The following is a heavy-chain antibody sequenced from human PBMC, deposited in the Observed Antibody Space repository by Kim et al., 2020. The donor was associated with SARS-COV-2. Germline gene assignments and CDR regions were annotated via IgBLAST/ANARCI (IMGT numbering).Heavy chain of an antibody. V-gene: IGHV4-34*01. CDR3: ASDYYDSSGYLGGPIDY. Sequence: LKRRVTISVDTSKNQFSLKLSSVTAADTAVYYCASDYYDSSGYLGGPIDYWGQGTLVTVSS. J-gene: IGHJ4*02. D-gene: IGHD3-22*01.